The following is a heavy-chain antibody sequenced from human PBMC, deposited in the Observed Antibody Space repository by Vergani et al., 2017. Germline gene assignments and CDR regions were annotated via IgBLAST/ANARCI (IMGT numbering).Heavy chain of an antibody. CDR2: INHSGST. J-gene: IGHJ4*02. V-gene: IGHV4-34*01. CDR1: GGSFSGYY. CDR3: ARGATNYDFWSGYYTGRFDY. D-gene: IGHD3-3*01. Sequence: QVQLQQWGAGLLKPSETLSLTCAVYGGSFSGYYWSWIRQPPGKGLEWIGEINHSGSTNYNPSLKSRVTISVDTSKNQFSLKLSSVIAADTAVYYCARGATNYDFWSGYYTGRFDYWGQGTLVTVSS.